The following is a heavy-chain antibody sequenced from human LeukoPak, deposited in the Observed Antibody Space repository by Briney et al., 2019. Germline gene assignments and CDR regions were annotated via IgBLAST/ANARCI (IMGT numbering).Heavy chain of an antibody. D-gene: IGHD5/OR15-5a*01. J-gene: IGHJ4*02. V-gene: IGHV3-7*04. CDR2: IKQDGTEK. CDR1: GFTFSSYW. Sequence: GGSLRLSCAASGFTFSSYWMSWVRQAPGQGLELVANIKQDGTEKYYMDSVKGRFSISRDNAKNSLYLQMNALRAEDTAVYYCARGVRPDYWGQGTLVTVST. CDR3: ARGVRPDY.